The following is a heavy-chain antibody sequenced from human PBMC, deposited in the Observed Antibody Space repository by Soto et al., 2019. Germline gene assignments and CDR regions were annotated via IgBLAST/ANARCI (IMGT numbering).Heavy chain of an antibody. CDR1: GGSLTSNPYY. Sequence: LSLTCTVSGGSLTSNPYYWGWIRQPPGKGLEWIGSFYYSQSTYFNPSLKSRVTISVETSKNQYSLKLSAVTAADTAVYYCARRSTVTYDYWGQGILVTVSS. V-gene: IGHV4-39*01. J-gene: IGHJ4*02. D-gene: IGHD4-17*01. CDR2: FYYSQST. CDR3: ARRSTVTYDY.